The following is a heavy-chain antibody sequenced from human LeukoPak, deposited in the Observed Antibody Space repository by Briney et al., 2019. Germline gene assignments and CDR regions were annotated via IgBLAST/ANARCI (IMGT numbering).Heavy chain of an antibody. CDR1: GFTFSSYA. V-gene: IGHV3-23*01. Sequence: PGGSLRLSCAASGFTFSSYAMSWVRQAPGKGLEWVSAISGSGGSTYYADSVKGRFTISRDNSKNTLYLQMNSLRAEDTAVYYCARDHEKSQLLWFGEHVFQHWGQGTLVTVSS. D-gene: IGHD3-10*01. CDR3: ARDHEKSQLLWFGEHVFQH. J-gene: IGHJ1*01. CDR2: ISGSGGST.